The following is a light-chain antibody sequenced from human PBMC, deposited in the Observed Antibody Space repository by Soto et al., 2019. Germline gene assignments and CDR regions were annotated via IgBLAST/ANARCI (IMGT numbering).Light chain of an antibody. Sequence: EFVLTQSPGTLSLSPGERATLSCRASQTVRNNYLAWYQQKPGQAPRLLIYDASNRATGIPARFSGSGSGTDFTLTISSLEPEDFAVYYCQQRSNWPITFGQGTRLEIK. J-gene: IGKJ5*01. CDR2: DAS. CDR3: QQRSNWPIT. CDR1: QTVRNNY. V-gene: IGKV3-11*01.